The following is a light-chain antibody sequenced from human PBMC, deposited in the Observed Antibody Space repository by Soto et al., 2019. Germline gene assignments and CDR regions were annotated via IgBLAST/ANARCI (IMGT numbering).Light chain of an antibody. J-gene: IGLJ2*01. Sequence: SVSGSPGQSITISCTGTSSDVGGYNYVSWYQQHPGKAPKLMIYDVSNRPSGVSNRFSGSKSGNTASLTISGLQAEDEADYYCSSDTSSSTLVVFGGGTKVTV. CDR1: SSDVGGYNY. V-gene: IGLV2-14*04. CDR3: SSDTSSSTLVV. CDR2: DVS.